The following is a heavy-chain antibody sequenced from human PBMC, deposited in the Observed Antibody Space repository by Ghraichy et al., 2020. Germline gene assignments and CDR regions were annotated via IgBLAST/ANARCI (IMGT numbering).Heavy chain of an antibody. J-gene: IGHJ4*02. CDR3: ARRVATNPAFFDY. V-gene: IGHV4-59*01. CDR2: INYSGST. D-gene: IGHD5-24*01. Sequence: SQTLSLTCTVSGGSISSYYWSWIRQPPGKGLEWIGYINYSGSTNYNPSLESRVTISVDTSKNQFFLKLNSVTAADTAVYYCARRVATNPAFFDYWGQGTLVTGSS. CDR1: GGSISSYY.